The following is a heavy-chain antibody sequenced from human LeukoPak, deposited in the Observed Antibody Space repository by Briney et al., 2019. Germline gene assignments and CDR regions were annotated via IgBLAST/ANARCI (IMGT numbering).Heavy chain of an antibody. V-gene: IGHV3-48*04. D-gene: IGHD3-10*01. CDR3: AREEYGPASLDY. Sequence: GGSLRLSCAASGFTFSSYSMNWVRQAPGKGLEWVPYISSSSSTIYYADSVKGRFTISRDNAKSSLYLQMNSLRAEDTAVYYCAREEYGPASLDYWGQGTLVTVSS. J-gene: IGHJ4*02. CDR2: ISSSSSTI. CDR1: GFTFSSYS.